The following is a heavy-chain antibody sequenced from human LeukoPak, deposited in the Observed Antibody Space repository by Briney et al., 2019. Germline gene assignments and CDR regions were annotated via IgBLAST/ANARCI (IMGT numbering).Heavy chain of an antibody. CDR3: ARDGVVPGPWHFDY. CDR1: GFTFSSYE. J-gene: IGHJ4*02. D-gene: IGHD3-3*01. V-gene: IGHV3-48*03. CDR2: ISSSGSTI. Sequence: GGSLRLSCAASGFTFSSYEMNWVRQAPGKGLEWVSYISSSGSTIYYADSVKGRFTISRDNAKNSLYLQMNSLRADDTAVYYCARDGVVPGPWHFDYWGQGTLVTVSS.